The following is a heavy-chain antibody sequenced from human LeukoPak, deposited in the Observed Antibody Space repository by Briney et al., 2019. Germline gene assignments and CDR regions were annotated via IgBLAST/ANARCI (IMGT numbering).Heavy chain of an antibody. V-gene: IGHV4-31*03. J-gene: IGHJ5*02. CDR3: ARGPGDILTGYFNWFDP. D-gene: IGHD3-9*01. Sequence: PSQTLSLTCTVSGGSISSGGYYWSWIRQHPGKGLEWIGYIYYSGSTYYNPSLKSRVTISVDTSKNQFSLKLSSVIAADTAVYYCARGPGDILTGYFNWFDPWGQGTLVTVSS. CDR1: GGSISSGGYY. CDR2: IYYSGST.